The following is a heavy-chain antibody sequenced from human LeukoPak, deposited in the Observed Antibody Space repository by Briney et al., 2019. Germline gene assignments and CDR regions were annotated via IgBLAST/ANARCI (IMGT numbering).Heavy chain of an antibody. J-gene: IGHJ4*02. Sequence: SETLSLTCTVSGGSINSDTYYGGWIRQPPGKGLELIGTIYYSGSTYSNPSLKSRVTVSVDTSKNQFSLKLSSVTAADTAVYYCVRRHYFDSSGYYWGQGTLVTVSS. CDR3: VRRHYFDSSGYY. V-gene: IGHV4-39*01. D-gene: IGHD3-22*01. CDR1: GGSINSDTYY. CDR2: IYYSGST.